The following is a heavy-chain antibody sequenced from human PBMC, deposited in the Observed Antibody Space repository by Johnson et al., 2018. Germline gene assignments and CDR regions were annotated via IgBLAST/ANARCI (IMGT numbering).Heavy chain of an antibody. D-gene: IGHD3-10*01. CDR1: GFTISSCG. CDR2: IWYDGSKI. V-gene: IGHV3-33*01. Sequence: QVQLVESGGGVVQPGRSVRLSCAASGFTISSCGMHWVRQAPGKGLEWVAVIWYDGSKIYYADSVKGRFTTSRDNSKNTLYLQMNSLGAEDTAVYYCARDRDVGFPRGMDVWGQGTTVTVSS. CDR3: ARDRDVGFPRGMDV. J-gene: IGHJ6*02.